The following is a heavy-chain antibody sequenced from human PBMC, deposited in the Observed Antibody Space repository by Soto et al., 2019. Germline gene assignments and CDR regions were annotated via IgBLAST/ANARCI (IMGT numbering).Heavy chain of an antibody. CDR3: AKDASSWFYYFYGMDV. V-gene: IGHV1-18*01. J-gene: IGHJ6*02. CDR1: VYIFSNFG. CDR2: ISGYNDNT. Sequence: QIQLEQSRPELRKPGASVKVSCKASVYIFSNFGISWVRQAPGQGLEWMGWISGYNDNTNYAQKFQDRLRMTTDISTGTAYMELTTLRSEETAVYYCAKDASSWFYYFYGMDVWGQGTTVTVSS. D-gene: IGHD2-2*01.